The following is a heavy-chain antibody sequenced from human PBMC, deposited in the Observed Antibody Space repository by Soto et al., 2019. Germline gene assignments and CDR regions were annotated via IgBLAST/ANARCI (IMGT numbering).Heavy chain of an antibody. V-gene: IGHV1-69*06. CDR1: GGTFSNYV. J-gene: IGHJ4*02. CDR3: ARDMTRTVVPYFDF. D-gene: IGHD1-7*01. Sequence: SVKVSCKASGGTFSNYVVNWVRQAPGQGLEWMGRIIPISGAANYAQKFQGRVTITADKSTSTSYMELSSLRSEDTAVYYCARDMTRTVVPYFDFWGQGPLVTVTS. CDR2: IIPISGAA.